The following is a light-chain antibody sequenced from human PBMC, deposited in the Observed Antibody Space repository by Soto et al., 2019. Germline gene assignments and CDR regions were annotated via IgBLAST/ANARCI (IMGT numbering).Light chain of an antibody. J-gene: IGLJ2*01. V-gene: IGLV1-44*01. CDR3: AAWDDSLNGQV. CDR1: RSNIGGNA. CDR2: AND. Sequence: QPVLTQPPSVSGTPGQRVTISCSGSRSNIGGNAVTWYQQVPGTAPKLLIYANDQRPSGISDRFSGSKSGTSASLAISGLQSEDEADYYCAAWDDSLNGQVFGRGTKLTVL.